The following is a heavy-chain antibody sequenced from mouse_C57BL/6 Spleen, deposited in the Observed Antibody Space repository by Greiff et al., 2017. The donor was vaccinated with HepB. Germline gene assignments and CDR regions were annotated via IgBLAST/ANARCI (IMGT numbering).Heavy chain of an antibody. CDR1: GFTFSSYA. D-gene: IGHD1-1*01. J-gene: IGHJ4*01. V-gene: IGHV5-4*03. CDR2: ISAGGSYT. Sequence: EVMLVESGGGLVKPGGSLKLSCAASGFTFSSYAMSWVRQTPEKRLEWVATISAGGSYTYYPDNVKGRFTISRNNAKNTLYLQMSHLKSEDTAMYYCARAIYYYSSSYALDYWGQGTSVTVSS. CDR3: ARAIYYYSSSYALDY.